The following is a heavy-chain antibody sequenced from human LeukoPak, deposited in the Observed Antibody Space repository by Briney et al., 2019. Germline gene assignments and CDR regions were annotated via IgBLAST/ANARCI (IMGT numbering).Heavy chain of an antibody. J-gene: IGHJ4*02. D-gene: IGHD3-16*02. Sequence: GASLRLSCAASGFTFSSYSMNWVRQAPGKGLEWVSSISSSSSYIYYADSVKGRFTITRDNAKNSLYLQMNSLRAEDTAVYYCARDPLGGVIDYFDYWGQGTLVTVSS. CDR2: ISSSSSYI. V-gene: IGHV3-21*01. CDR1: GFTFSSYS. CDR3: ARDPLGGVIDYFDY.